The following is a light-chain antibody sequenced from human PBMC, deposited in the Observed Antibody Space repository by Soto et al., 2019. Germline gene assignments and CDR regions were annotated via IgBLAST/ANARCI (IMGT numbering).Light chain of an antibody. CDR2: END. V-gene: IGLV1-51*02. Sequence: QSVLTQPPSVSAAPGQKVTISCSGSSSSIGSNYVSWYQQLPGTAPKLLLYENDKRPSGIPDRFSGSKSGTSATLGITGLQTGDEADYYCATWDSSLRVEIFGGGTQLTVL. CDR1: SSSIGSNY. CDR3: ATWDSSLRVEI. J-gene: IGLJ2*01.